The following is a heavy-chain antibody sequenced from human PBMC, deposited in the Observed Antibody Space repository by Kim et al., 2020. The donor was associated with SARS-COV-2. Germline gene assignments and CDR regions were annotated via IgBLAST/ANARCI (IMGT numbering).Heavy chain of an antibody. CDR2: IYYSGST. Sequence: SETLSLTCTVSGGSISSYYWSWIRLPPGKGLEWIGYIYYSGSTNYNPSLKSRVTISVDTSKNKFSLKLSSVTAADTAVYYCARDRDGGYNWFDPWGQGTLVTVSS. J-gene: IGHJ5*02. V-gene: IGHV4-59*01. CDR1: GGSISSYY. D-gene: IGHD3-16*01. CDR3: ARDRDGGYNWFDP.